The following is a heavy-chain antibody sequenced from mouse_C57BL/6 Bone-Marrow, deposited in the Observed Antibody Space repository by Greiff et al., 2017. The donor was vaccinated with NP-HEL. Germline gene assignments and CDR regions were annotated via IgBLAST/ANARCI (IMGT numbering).Heavy chain of an antibody. CDR2: IYPGSGST. J-gene: IGHJ3*01. V-gene: IGHV1-55*01. CDR1: GYNFTSYW. D-gene: IGHD2-4*01. Sequence: QVQLKQPGAELVKPGASVKMSCKASGYNFTSYWITWVKQRPGQGLEWIGDIYPGSGSTNYNEKFTSKATLTVDTSSSTAYMQLSSLTSEDSAVYYCAREGIYYDYGWFAYWGQGTLVTVSA. CDR3: AREGIYYDYGWFAY.